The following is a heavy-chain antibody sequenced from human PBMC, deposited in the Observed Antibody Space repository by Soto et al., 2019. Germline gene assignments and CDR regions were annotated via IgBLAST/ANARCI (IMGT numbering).Heavy chain of an antibody. CDR1: GGSISSYY. D-gene: IGHD3-22*01. CDR3: VRVSSEYYDSSGYDHSAFDI. CDR2: IYYSGST. Sequence: QVQLQESGPGLVKPSETLSLTCTVSGGSISSYYWSWIRQPPGKGLEWIGYIYYSGSTNYNPSLKSRVTISVDTSKNQFSLKLSSVTAADTAVYYCVRVSSEYYDSSGYDHSAFDIWGQGTMVTVSS. V-gene: IGHV4-59*01. J-gene: IGHJ3*02.